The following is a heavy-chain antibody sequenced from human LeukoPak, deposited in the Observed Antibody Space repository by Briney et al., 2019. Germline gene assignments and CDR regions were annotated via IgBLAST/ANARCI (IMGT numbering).Heavy chain of an antibody. CDR3: ARDLLGYNYYYMDV. CDR1: GFTFSSYS. Sequence: PGGSLRLSCAASGFTFSSYSMNWVRQAPGKGLEWVSSISSSSSYIYYADSVKGRFTISRDNAKNSLYLRMNSLRAEDTAVYYCARDLLGYNYYYMDVWGKGTTVTVSS. V-gene: IGHV3-21*01. CDR2: ISSSSSYI. J-gene: IGHJ6*03. D-gene: IGHD3-16*02.